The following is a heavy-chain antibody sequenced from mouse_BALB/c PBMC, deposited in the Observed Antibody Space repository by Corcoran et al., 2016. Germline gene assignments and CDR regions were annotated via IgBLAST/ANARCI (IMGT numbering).Heavy chain of an antibody. Sequence: QVQLQPSGPELTKPGASVKVCCKAYGYTFTGYVIRWVKQRTGQGLEWIGESYPGSGSTYYNEKFKGKATLTADKSSNTAYMHLSSLTSEDSAVYFCARPVYWGQGTTLTVSS. CDR1: GYTFTGYV. CDR2: SYPGSGST. V-gene: IGHV1-81*01. J-gene: IGHJ2*01. CDR3: ARPVY.